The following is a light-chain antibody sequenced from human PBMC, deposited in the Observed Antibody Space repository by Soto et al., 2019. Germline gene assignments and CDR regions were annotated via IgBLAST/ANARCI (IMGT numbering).Light chain of an antibody. CDR1: QSVRNNY. J-gene: IGKJ1*01. Sequence: ETVLTHSPGTLSLSPGDIATLSCRASQSVRNNYLVCLQQKPGQAPSLLISGASTRAAGIPARFSASGTGTDFTLTISDVQPEDFAVYYRHQRQSWPRTFGQGTKVDIK. CDR3: HQRQSWPRT. V-gene: IGKV3D-7*01. CDR2: GAS.